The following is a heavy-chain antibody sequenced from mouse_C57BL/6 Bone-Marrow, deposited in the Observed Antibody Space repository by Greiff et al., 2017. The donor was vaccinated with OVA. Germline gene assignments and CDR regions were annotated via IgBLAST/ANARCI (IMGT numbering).Heavy chain of an antibody. CDR2: TFYSGIT. J-gene: IGHJ1*03. V-gene: IGHV3-3*01. Sequence: EVQLQQSGPSLVRPSQTLSLTCTVTGFSINSYCYWIWIRQFPGNKLGYIGYTFYSGITYYNPFLASRTYITRDTSKNQFSLKLSTVTTEDTATYNCARVQLGRGYWCFDVWGTGTTVTVSS. CDR3: ARVQLGRGYWCFDV. CDR1: GFSINSYCY. D-gene: IGHD4-1*02.